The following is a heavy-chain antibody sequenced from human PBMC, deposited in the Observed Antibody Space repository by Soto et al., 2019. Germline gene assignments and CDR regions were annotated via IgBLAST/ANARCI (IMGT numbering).Heavy chain of an antibody. CDR3: ASRDPGTSVDY. D-gene: IGHD1-7*01. J-gene: IGHJ4*02. CDR1: GCSFTSNNW. Sequence: SGCSFTSNNWWTWVRQPPGQGLEWIGEIYRTGSTNYNPSLKSRVTISLDKSENQFSLKVTSLTAADTAVYYCASRDPGTSVDYWGQGTGVTVS. V-gene: IGHV4-4*02. CDR2: IYRTGST.